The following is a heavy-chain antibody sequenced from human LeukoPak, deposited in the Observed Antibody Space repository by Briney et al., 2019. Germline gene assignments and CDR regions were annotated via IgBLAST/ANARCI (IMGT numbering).Heavy chain of an antibody. CDR3: ARGSLERCFDF. CDR1: GDSVSSNYAA. CDR2: IYYRSKLYN. J-gene: IGHJ4*02. Sequence: SQTLSLTCGLSGDSVSSNYAAWNWLRQSPSRGLEWLGMIYYRSKLYNDYAVSVKSRIIINPEPSKNQFSLQLSSVTPEDTAVYYCARGSLERCFDFWGQGILVIVSS. V-gene: IGHV6-1*01.